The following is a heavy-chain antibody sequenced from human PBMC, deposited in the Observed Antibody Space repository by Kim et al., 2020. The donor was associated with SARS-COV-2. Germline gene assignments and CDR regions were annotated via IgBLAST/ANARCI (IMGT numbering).Heavy chain of an antibody. CDR3: ARPYYSSSWGY. J-gene: IGHJ4*02. V-gene: IGHV3-23*01. Sequence: NTHYADSVKGRFTVSRDSSKNTLYLQMNSLRSEDTAVYYCARPYYSSSWGYWGQGTLVTVSS. CDR2: NT. D-gene: IGHD6-13*01.